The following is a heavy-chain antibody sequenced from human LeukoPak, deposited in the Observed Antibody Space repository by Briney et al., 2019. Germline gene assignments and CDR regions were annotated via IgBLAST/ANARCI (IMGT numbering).Heavy chain of an antibody. CDR1: GYPFTRYY. Sequence: ASVKVSCKASGYPFTRYYMHWVRQASGQGFEWMGIINHIGGSTSYAQKFQGRVTMARATSTCTVYMELRSLRSEDRAVYYCARRYSSGWLLDYWRQGTLVTVYS. J-gene: IGHJ4*02. V-gene: IGHV1-46*01. D-gene: IGHD6-19*01. CDR3: ARRYSSGWLLDY. CDR2: INHIGGST.